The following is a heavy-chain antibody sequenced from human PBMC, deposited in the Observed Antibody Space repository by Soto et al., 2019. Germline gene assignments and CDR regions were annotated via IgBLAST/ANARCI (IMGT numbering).Heavy chain of an antibody. V-gene: IGHV3-74*01. J-gene: IGHJ4*02. D-gene: IGHD5-12*01. CDR3: ASDKGWLQLDFHY. CDR2: INSDGSST. Sequence: EVQLVESGGGLVQPGGSLRLSCAASGFTFSIYWMHWVRPAPGKGLVWVSRINSDGSSTSYVDSVKGRFTISRDNAKHTLYMQMNSLRAEDTAVYYCASDKGWLQLDFHYWGQGTLVTVSS. CDR1: GFTFSIYW.